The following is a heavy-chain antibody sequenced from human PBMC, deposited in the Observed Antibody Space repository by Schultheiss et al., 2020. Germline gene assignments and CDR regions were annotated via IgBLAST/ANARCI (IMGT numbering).Heavy chain of an antibody. CDR3: ARGTTVTTSRSGYYGMDV. V-gene: IGHV4-59*12. Sequence: SQTLSLTCTVSGGSISSYYWSWIRQPAGKGLEWIGEINHSGSTNYNPSLKSRVTISVDTSKNQFSLKLSSVTAADTAVYYCARGTTVTTSRSGYYGMDVWGQGTTVTVSS. CDR1: GGSISSYY. J-gene: IGHJ6*02. D-gene: IGHD4-17*01. CDR2: INHSGST.